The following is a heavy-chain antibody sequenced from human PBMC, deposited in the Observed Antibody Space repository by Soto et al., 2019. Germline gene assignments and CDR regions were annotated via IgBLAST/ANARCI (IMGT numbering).Heavy chain of an antibody. CDR3: ARRGCSGGSCKHFYYYYGIDV. J-gene: IGHJ6*02. D-gene: IGHD2-15*01. CDR2: IIPIFGTA. Sequence: QVQLVQSGAEVKKPGSSVKVSCKASGGTFSSYAISWVRQAPGQGIEWMGGIIPIFGTANYAQKFQGRVTITADKSTSTAYMELSSLRSEDTAVYYCARRGCSGGSCKHFYYYYGIDVWGPGTTVTVSS. CDR1: GGTFSSYA. V-gene: IGHV1-69*06.